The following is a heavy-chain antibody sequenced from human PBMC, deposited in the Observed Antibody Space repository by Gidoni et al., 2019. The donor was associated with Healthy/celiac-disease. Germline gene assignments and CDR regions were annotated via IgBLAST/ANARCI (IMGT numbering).Heavy chain of an antibody. J-gene: IGHJ4*02. V-gene: IGHV3-66*01. CDR3: ARERYYDFWSGPAGYFDY. CDR1: GYTVSSNY. D-gene: IGHD3-3*01. CDR2: IYSGGST. Sequence: EVQLVESGGGLVQPGGSLRLSCAASGYTVSSNYMRWVRQAPGKGLEWVSVIYSGGSTYYADSVKGRFTISRDNSKNTLYLQMNSLRAEDTAVYYCARERYYDFWSGPAGYFDYWGQGTLVTVSS.